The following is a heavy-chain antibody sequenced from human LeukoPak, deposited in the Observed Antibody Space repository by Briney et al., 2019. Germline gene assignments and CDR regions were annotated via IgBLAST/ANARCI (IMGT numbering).Heavy chain of an antibody. V-gene: IGHV3-64D*09. Sequence: PGGSLRLSCSASGFAFSSYAMYWVRQAPGKGLEYVSAISKDGGTQYPADSVKGRITISRDNSNNTLYLQMSSLRPEDTAVYYCVKGNGGTYYDAFDNWGQGTTVTVSS. CDR1: GFAFSSYA. CDR2: ISKDGGTQ. J-gene: IGHJ3*02. D-gene: IGHD3-10*01. CDR3: VKGNGGTYYDAFDN.